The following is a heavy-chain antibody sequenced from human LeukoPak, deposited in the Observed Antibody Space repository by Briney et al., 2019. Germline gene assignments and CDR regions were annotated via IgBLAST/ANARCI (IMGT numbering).Heavy chain of an antibody. Sequence: SETLSLTCTVSGGSISSYYWSWIRQPPGEGLEWIGYIYYIGSTNYSPSLKSRVTISVDTSKNQFSLKLSSVTAADTAVYYCARGPYGSGSYPSTYYYYGMDVWGQGTTVTVSS. V-gene: IGHV4-59*01. CDR2: IYYIGST. CDR1: GGSISSYY. D-gene: IGHD3-10*01. CDR3: ARGPYGSGSYPSTYYYYGMDV. J-gene: IGHJ6*02.